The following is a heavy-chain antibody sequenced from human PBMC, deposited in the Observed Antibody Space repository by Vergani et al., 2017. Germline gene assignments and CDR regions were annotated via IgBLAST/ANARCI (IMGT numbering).Heavy chain of an antibody. CDR3: ARLIRTDQLDPLSVPGLDY. V-gene: IGHV5-51*03. CDR2: IYPGDSDT. Sequence: EVQLVQSGAEVKKPGESLKISCKGSGYSFTSYWIGWVRQMPGKGLGWMGIIYPGDSDTRYSPSFQGQVTISADKSISTAYLQWSSLKASDTAMYYCARLIRTDQLDPLSVPGLDYWGQGTLVTVSS. D-gene: IGHD2-2*01. CDR1: GYSFTSYW. J-gene: IGHJ4*02.